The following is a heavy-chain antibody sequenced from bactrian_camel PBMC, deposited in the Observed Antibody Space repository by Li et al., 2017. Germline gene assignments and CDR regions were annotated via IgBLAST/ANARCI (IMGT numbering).Heavy chain of an antibody. CDR3: ATNDCSRAYCQ. CDR1: GFNISGYG. CDR2: INSDNTP. J-gene: IGHJ4*01. V-gene: IGHV3S10*01. D-gene: IGHD3*01. Sequence: QLVESGGALVRPGESLTLTCVASGFNISGYGITWERQAPGDQSRWVGTINSDNTPHYRDDSVKGRFVISRDNAKSTLYLQLNSLKPEDTAMYYCATNDCSRAYCQRGQGTQVTVS.